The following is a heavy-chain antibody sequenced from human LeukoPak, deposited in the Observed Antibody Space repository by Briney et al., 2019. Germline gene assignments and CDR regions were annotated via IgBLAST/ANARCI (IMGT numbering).Heavy chain of an antibody. CDR1: GYTFTSYG. CDR3: ASSTRGVHRGYYYYGMDV. Sequence: ASVKVSCKASGYTFTSYGISWVRQAPGQGLEWMGWISAYNGNTNYAQKLQGRVTMTTDTSTSTAYMELRSLRSDDTAVYYCASSTRGVHRGYYYYGMDVWGQGTTVTVSS. D-gene: IGHD2-8*01. J-gene: IGHJ6*02. CDR2: ISAYNGNT. V-gene: IGHV1-18*01.